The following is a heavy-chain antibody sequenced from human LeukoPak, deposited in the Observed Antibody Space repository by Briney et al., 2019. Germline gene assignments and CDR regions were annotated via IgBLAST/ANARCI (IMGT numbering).Heavy chain of an antibody. CDR1: GGSFSGYY. D-gene: IGHD3-10*01. J-gene: IGHJ6*03. V-gene: IGHV4-34*01. CDR2: INHSGST. CDR3: ARGSRITMVRGVIIRATTHYYYMDV. Sequence: SETLSLTCAVYGGSFSGYYWSWIRQPPGKGLEWIGEINHSGSTNYNQSLKSRVTISVDTSKNQFSLKLSSVTAADTAVYYCARGSRITMVRGVIIRATTHYYYMDVWGKGTTVTVSS.